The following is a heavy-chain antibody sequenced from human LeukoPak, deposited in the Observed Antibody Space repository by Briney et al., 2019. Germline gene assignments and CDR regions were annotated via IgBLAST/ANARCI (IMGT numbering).Heavy chain of an antibody. D-gene: IGHD1-1*01. CDR1: GYPFIAYY. CDR3: ARGTTNGFYHGDAFDL. J-gene: IGHJ3*01. CDR2: INPNSGIT. V-gene: IGHV1-2*02. Sequence: ASVKVSCKASGYPFIAYYLHWLRQAPAQGLEWMGCINPNSGITNYAQKLQGRVTMTRDPSISTAYMDLNRLSSDDPAVYSCARGTTNGFYHGDAFDLWGQGTEVTVSS.